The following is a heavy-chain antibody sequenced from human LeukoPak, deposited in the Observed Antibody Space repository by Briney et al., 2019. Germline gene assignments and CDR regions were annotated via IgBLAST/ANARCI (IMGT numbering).Heavy chain of an antibody. D-gene: IGHD2-2*01. CDR3: ARSRALGYCSSTSCYLDNYYYYYYMDV. CDR2: IYTSGST. J-gene: IGHJ6*03. Sequence: PSETLSLTCTVSGGSISSGSYYWSWIRQPAGKGLEWIGRIYTSGSTNYNPSLKSRVTISVDTSKNQFSLKLSSVTAADTAVYYCARSRALGYCSSTSCYLDNYYYYYYMDVWGKGTTVTISS. V-gene: IGHV4-61*02. CDR1: GGSISSGSYY.